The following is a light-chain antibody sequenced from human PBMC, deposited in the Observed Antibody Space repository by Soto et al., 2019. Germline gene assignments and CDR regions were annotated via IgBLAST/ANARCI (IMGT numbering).Light chain of an antibody. CDR3: AAWDDILSAVSV. Sequence: FVLTQPPSASRTPGQRVTVSSSGSSSNIVSSYVCWYQQLPGAAPKLLIYWNKLRPSGVPERFSGSKSGTSAPLALSGLRSEDEADYYCAAWDDILSAVSVFGTGTKVTVL. CDR2: WNK. J-gene: IGLJ1*01. V-gene: IGLV1-47*01. CDR1: SSNIVSSY.